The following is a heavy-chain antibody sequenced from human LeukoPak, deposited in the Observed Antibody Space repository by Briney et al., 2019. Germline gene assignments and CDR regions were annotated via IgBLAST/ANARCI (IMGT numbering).Heavy chain of an antibody. CDR2: IYYSGST. CDR3: ARGFATTTHAFDI. D-gene: IGHD4-17*01. J-gene: IGHJ3*02. CDR1: GGSISIYY. V-gene: IGHV4-59*01. Sequence: SETLSLTCTVSGGSISIYYWSWIRQPPGKGLEWIGYIYYSGSTNYNPSLKSRVTISVDTSKNQFSLKLSSVTATDTAVYYCARGFATTTHAFDIWDQGTKVTVSS.